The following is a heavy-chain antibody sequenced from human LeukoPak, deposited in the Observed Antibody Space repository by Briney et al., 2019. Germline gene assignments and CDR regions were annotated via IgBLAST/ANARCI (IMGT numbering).Heavy chain of an antibody. CDR1: GYTFTGYY. D-gene: IGHD6-13*01. J-gene: IGHJ4*02. V-gene: IGHV1-2*02. CDR3: ARGDSSSWYRFDY. Sequence: ASVRVSCKASGYTFTGYYMHWVRQAPGQGLEWMGWINPNSGGTNYAQKFQGRVTMTRDTSISTAYMELSRLRSHDTAVYYCARGDSSSWYRFDYWGQGTLVTVSS. CDR2: INPNSGGT.